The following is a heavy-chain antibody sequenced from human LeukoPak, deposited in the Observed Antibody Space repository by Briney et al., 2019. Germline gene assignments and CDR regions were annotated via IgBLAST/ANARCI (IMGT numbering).Heavy chain of an antibody. CDR1: GGSISSYY. CDR2: IYYSGST. J-gene: IGHJ5*02. Sequence: PSETLSLTCTVSGGSISSYYWSWIRQPPGKGLEWIGYIYYSGSTNYNPSLKSRVTISVDTSKNQFSLKLSSVTAADTAVYYCARQVTMIANWFDPWGQGTLVTVSS. CDR3: ARQVTMIANWFDP. V-gene: IGHV4-59*08. D-gene: IGHD3-22*01.